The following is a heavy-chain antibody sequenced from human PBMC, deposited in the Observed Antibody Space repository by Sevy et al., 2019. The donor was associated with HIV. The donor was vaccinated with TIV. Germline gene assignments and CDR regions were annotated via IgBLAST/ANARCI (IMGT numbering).Heavy chain of an antibody. Sequence: SETLSLTCAVHGGSFSGYYWDWIRQPPGKGLEWIGEINHSGSTNYNPSLKSRVTISVDTSKNQFSLKLSSVTAADTAVYYCARSPPIVVVPGAPSWFDPWGQGTLVTVSS. V-gene: IGHV4-34*01. CDR3: ARSPPIVVVPGAPSWFDP. CDR1: GGSFSGYY. CDR2: INHSGST. J-gene: IGHJ5*02. D-gene: IGHD2-2*01.